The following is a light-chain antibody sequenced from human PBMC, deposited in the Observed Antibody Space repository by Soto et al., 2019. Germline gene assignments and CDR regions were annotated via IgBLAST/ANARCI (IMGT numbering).Light chain of an antibody. V-gene: IGKV1-39*01. CDR3: MQNKQPPYT. CDR2: AAS. CDR1: QSISSY. J-gene: IGKJ5*01. Sequence: DIQMTQSPSSLSASVGDRVTITCRASQSISSYLNWYQQKPGKAPKLLIYAASSLQSGVPSRFSGSGSGTDFTLQISRVEAEDVGVYYCMQNKQPPYTFGQGTRLEIK.